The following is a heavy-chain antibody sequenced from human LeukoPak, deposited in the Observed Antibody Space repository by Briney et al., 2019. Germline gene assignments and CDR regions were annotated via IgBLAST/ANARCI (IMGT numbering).Heavy chain of an antibody. V-gene: IGHV4-59*01. CDR1: GGSISSYY. CDR3: ARSLPAGGSRDWFDP. Sequence: PSETLSLTCTVSGGSISSYYWSWIRQPPGKGLEWIGYIYYSGSTNYNPPLKSRVTISVDTSKNQFSLKLSSVTAADTAVYYCARSLPAGGSRDWFDPWGQGTLVTVSS. J-gene: IGHJ5*02. CDR2: IYYSGST. D-gene: IGHD2-2*01.